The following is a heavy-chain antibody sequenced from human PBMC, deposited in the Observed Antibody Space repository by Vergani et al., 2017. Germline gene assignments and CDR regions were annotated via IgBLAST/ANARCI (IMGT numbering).Heavy chain of an antibody. J-gene: IGHJ5*02. Sequence: EVQLLESGGGLVQPGGSLRLSCAASGFTFSSYAMSWVRQAPGNGLEWVSAISGSGGSTYYADSVKGRFTITRDNSKNTLYLQMNSLRAEDTSVYYCARYLRLLYNRFDPGGQGTLVTVSS. CDR3: ARYLRLLYNRFDP. V-gene: IGHV3-23*01. CDR1: GFTFSSYA. D-gene: IGHD1-14*01. CDR2: ISGSGGST.